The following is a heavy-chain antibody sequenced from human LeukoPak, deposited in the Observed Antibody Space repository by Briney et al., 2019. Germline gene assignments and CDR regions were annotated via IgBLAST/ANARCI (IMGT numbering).Heavy chain of an antibody. Sequence: ASVKVSCAASGGPFSSYAISWVRQAPGQGLEWMGGIIPIFGTANYAQRFQGRVTITTDESTSTAYMELSSLRSEDTAVYYCARYGRGGYYYDSSGYGPLDYWGQGTLVTVSS. CDR2: IIPIFGTA. J-gene: IGHJ4*02. CDR1: GGPFSSYA. V-gene: IGHV1-69*05. CDR3: ARYGRGGYYYDSSGYGPLDY. D-gene: IGHD3-22*01.